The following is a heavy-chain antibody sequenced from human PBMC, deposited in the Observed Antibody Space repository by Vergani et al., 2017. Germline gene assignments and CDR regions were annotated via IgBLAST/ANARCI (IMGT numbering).Heavy chain of an antibody. D-gene: IGHD6-13*01. CDR1: GGSISSGGYY. CDR2: IYYSGST. J-gene: IGHJ5*02. V-gene: IGHV4-31*03. Sequence: QVQLQESGPGLVKPSQTLSLTCTVSGGSISSGGYYWSWIRQHPGKGLEWIGYIYYSGSTYYNPSLKSRVTISVDTSKNQFSLKLSSVTAADTAVDYCAGGSGGGRSSWYVNVFDHWGQGTLVTVSS. CDR3: AGGSGGGRSSWYVNVFDH.